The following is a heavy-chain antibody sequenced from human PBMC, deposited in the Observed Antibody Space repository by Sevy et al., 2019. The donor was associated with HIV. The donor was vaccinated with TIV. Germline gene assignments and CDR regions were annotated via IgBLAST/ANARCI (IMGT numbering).Heavy chain of an antibody. CDR2: IWYDGSNK. J-gene: IGHJ4*02. D-gene: IGHD1-26*01. CDR1: GFTFSSYG. V-gene: IGHV3-33*01. Sequence: GGSLRLSCAASGFTFSSYGMHWVRQAPGKGLEWVAVIWYDGSNKYYADSVKGRFTISRDNSKNTLYLQMNSLRAEDTAVSYCARTGNSGSYLSGYFDYWGQGTLVTVSS. CDR3: ARTGNSGSYLSGYFDY.